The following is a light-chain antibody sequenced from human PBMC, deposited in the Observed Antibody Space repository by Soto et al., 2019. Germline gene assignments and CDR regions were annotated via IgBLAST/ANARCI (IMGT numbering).Light chain of an antibody. Sequence: DIQLTQSPSTLSASVGDRVTITCRASQSLNNRLAWYQQKPGKAPKLLIYDASTLESGVSSRFSGTGSETECTLTITALQADDLATYFCHQYKTYSTFGQGTKVEIK. V-gene: IGKV1-5*01. CDR3: HQYKTYST. J-gene: IGKJ1*01. CDR1: QSLNNR. CDR2: DAS.